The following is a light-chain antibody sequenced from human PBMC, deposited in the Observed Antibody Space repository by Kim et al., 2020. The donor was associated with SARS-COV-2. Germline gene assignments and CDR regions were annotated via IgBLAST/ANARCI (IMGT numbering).Light chain of an antibody. CDR2: DAS. J-gene: IGKJ1*01. Sequence: EIVMTQSPATLSVSTGERATLSCRASQGISSYLAWYQQQPGQLPRLLIYDASTRATGVPARFSGSGSGTDFTLTISSLQPEDVAAYYCQQYNSSPWTFGQGTKVDIK. CDR3: QQYNSSPWT. CDR1: QGISSY. V-gene: IGKV3-15*01.